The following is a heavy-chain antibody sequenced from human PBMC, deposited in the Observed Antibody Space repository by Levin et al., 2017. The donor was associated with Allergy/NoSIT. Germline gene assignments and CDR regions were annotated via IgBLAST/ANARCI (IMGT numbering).Heavy chain of an antibody. J-gene: IGHJ4*02. V-gene: IGHV3-30-3*01. Sequence: GESLKISCAASGFTFSSYAMHWVRQAPGKGLEWVAVISYDGSNKYYADSVKGRFTISRDNSKNTLYLQMNSLRAEDTAVYYCARYYDSSGYYYGDYWGQGTLVTVSS. D-gene: IGHD3-22*01. CDR3: ARYYDSSGYYYGDY. CDR2: ISYDGSNK. CDR1: GFTFSSYA.